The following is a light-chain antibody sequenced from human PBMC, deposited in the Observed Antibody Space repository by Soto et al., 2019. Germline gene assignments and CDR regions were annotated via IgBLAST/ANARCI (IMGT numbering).Light chain of an antibody. CDR1: SSDVGXXXX. CDR2: EIN. J-gene: IGLJ3*02. Sequence: QSALTQPXSASXXXXQSVXXXCXXXSSDVGXXXXVSWXQQHXGKAXXLMIYEINKRPSGVXDRFSGSKSGNTASLTVSGLQAEDEADYYCSSFAGSNNLVFGGGTKLTVL. CDR3: SSFAGSNNLV. V-gene: IGLV2-8*01.